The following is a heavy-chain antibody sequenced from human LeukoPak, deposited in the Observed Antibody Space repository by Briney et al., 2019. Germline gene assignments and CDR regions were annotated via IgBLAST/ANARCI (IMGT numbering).Heavy chain of an antibody. CDR3: ARGGIAVAGINFDY. CDR2: IIPIFGTA. V-gene: IGHV1-69*01. J-gene: IGHJ4*02. Sequence: SVQVSCKASGGTFSSYAISWVRQAPGQGLEWMGGIIPIFGTANYAQKFQGRVTITADESTSTAYMELSSLRSEDTAVYYCARGGIAVAGINFDYWGQGTLVTVSS. D-gene: IGHD6-19*01. CDR1: GGTFSSYA.